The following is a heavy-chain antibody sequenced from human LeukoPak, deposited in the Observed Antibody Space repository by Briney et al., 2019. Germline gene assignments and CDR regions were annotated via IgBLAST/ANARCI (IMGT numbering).Heavy chain of an antibody. V-gene: IGHV4-4*07. CDR3: ARRSIVATVFDAFDI. CDR2: IYTSGST. Sequence: SETLSLTCTVFGGSISSYYWSWIRQPAGKGLEWIGRIYTSGSTNYNPSLKSRVTMSVDTSKNQFSLKLSSVTAADTAVYYCARRSIVATVFDAFDIWGQGTMVTVSS. D-gene: IGHD5-12*01. J-gene: IGHJ3*02. CDR1: GGSISSYY.